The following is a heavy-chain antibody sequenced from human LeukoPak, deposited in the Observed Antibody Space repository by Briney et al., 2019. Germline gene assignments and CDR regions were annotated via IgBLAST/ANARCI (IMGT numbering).Heavy chain of an antibody. CDR1: GFTFSSYV. CDR2: ISGSGDAT. Sequence: GGSLRLSCAGSGFTFSSYVMYWVRQAPGKGREWVSSISGSGDATYDADSVKGRFTISRDNSKNTVYLQMNSLRAEDTAVYYCARDSRPYIPRHVFQHGGQGTLCTVSS. D-gene: IGHD2-2*02. CDR3: ARDSRPYIPRHVFQH. V-gene: IGHV3-23*01. J-gene: IGHJ1*01.